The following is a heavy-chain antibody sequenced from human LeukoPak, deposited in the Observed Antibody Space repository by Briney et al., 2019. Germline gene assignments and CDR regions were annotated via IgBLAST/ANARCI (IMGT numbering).Heavy chain of an antibody. V-gene: IGHV3-21*01. CDR1: GFTFSSYS. J-gene: IGHJ4*02. CDR3: ASDRYYYGSGPTLNNFDY. D-gene: IGHD3-10*01. CDR2: ISSSSSYI. Sequence: GGSLRLSCAASGFTFSSYSMNWVRHAPGKGLEWVSYISSSSSYIYYADSVKCRFTISRDNAKISLYLQMNSLRAEDTAVYYCASDRYYYGSGPTLNNFDYWGQGTLVTGSS.